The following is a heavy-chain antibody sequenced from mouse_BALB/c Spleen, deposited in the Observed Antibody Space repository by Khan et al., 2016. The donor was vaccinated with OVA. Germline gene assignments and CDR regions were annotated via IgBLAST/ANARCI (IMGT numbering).Heavy chain of an antibody. CDR1: GYTFNSYY. D-gene: IGHD2-2*01. CDR2: INPNNGDA. CDR3: TRSGYGSFAY. V-gene: IGHV1S81*02. J-gene: IGHJ3*01. Sequence: QVRLQQSGAELVKPGASVKLSCKASGYTFNSYYMYWVKQRPGQGLEWIGEINPNNGDANFNEKFKNKATLTVDKSSNTAFMQLSSLTSEDSAVYYCTRSGYGSFAYWGQGTLVTV.